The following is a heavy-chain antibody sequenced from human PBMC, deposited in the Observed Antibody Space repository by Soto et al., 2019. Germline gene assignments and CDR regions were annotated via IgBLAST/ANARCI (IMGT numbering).Heavy chain of an antibody. CDR1: GYTFTAYA. V-gene: IGHV1-3*04. D-gene: IGHD3-16*02. CDR3: TRSAISPYGGLIGPFDY. Sequence: QVQLAQSGAEERKPGASVKVSCEATGYTFTAYAMHWVRQAPGQRLEWMGWINTANGNTKYSQKFQGRLTITSDTSATTVYMELNSLTSEDTAMYYWTRSAISPYGGLIGPFDYWGQGNLVTVSS. CDR2: INTANGNT. J-gene: IGHJ4*02.